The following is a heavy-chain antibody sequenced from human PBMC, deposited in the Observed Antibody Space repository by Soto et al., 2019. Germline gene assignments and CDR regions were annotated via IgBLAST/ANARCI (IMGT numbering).Heavy chain of an antibody. CDR2: INKDGSEK. CDR1: GFSFNAYG. D-gene: IGHD2-15*01. Sequence: GGSLRLSCAASGFSFNAYGMTWVRQAPGKGLEWVANINKDGSEKFYVDSVKGRFTISRDNAKNSLFLQMNSLRAEDTAIYYCTRSRGYCSGGSCFPFDYWGQGALVTVSS. V-gene: IGHV3-7*01. J-gene: IGHJ4*02. CDR3: TRSRGYCSGGSCFPFDY.